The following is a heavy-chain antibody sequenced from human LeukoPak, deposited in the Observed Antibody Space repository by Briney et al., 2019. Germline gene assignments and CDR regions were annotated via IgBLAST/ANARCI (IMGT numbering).Heavy chain of an antibody. V-gene: IGHV3-33*01. Sequence: GGSLRLSCAASGFTFSSYGMPWVRQAPGKGLEWVAVIWYDGSNKYYADSVKGRFTISRDNSKNTLYLQMNSLGAEDTAVYYCAREADYGSGSYPTGFDPWGQGTLVTVSS. CDR3: AREADYGSGSYPTGFDP. J-gene: IGHJ5*02. CDR2: IWYDGSNK. CDR1: GFTFSSYG. D-gene: IGHD3-10*01.